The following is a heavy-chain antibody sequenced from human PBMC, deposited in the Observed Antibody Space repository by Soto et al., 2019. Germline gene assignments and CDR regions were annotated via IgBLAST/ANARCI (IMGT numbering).Heavy chain of an antibody. CDR1: GGSIRSEDYY. J-gene: IGHJ4*02. V-gene: IGHV4-30-4*01. CDR3: ARVRIVGSTTFDS. CDR2: ISYSGST. D-gene: IGHD1-26*01. Sequence: QVQLQESGPGLVKPSQTLSLTCTVSGGSIRSEDYYWSWIRQPPGKGLEWIGYISYSGSTAYKSSLRKRVIISVDTSKKQVSLKLNSATAADTAVYYCARVRIVGSTTFDSWGQGTLVNVSS.